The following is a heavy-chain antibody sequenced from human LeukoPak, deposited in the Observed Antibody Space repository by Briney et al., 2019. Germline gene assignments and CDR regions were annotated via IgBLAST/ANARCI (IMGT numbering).Heavy chain of an antibody. V-gene: IGHV1-8*01. CDR2: MHPNSGNT. J-gene: IGHJ4*02. CDR3: ARGSSNSIMITFGGVIVPFDY. CDR1: GYTFTSYD. Sequence: ASVKVSCKASGYTFTSYDINWVRQATGQGLEWMGWMHPNSGNTGYAQKFQGGVTMTRNTSISTAYMELSSLRSEDTAVYYCARGSSNSIMITFGGVIVPFDYWGQGTLVTVSS. D-gene: IGHD3-16*02.